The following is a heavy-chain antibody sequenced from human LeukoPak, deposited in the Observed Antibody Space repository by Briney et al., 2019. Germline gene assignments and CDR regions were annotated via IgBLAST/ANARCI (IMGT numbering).Heavy chain of an antibody. CDR3: ARDPPGCSGGSCYPSYYFDY. CDR1: GYTPTSYY. D-gene: IGHD2-15*01. CDR2: INPSGGST. J-gene: IGHJ4*02. Sequence: GASVKVSCKASGYTPTSYYMHWVPQAPGQGLEWMGIINPSGGSTSYAQKFQGRVTMTRDTSTSTVYMELSSLRSEDTAVYYCARDPPGCSGGSCYPSYYFDYWGQGTLVTVSS. V-gene: IGHV1-46*01.